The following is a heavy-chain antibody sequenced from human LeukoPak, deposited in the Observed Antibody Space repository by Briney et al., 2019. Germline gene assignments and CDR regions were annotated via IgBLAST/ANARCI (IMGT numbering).Heavy chain of an antibody. Sequence: SETLSLTCTVSSGSINNYYWSWIRQPPGDGLEWIGCIYSSGSTNYNPSLKSRVTISVDTSKNQFSLKLSSVTAADTAVYYCARFAYCGGHCWYYFDYWGQGTLVTVSS. CDR1: SGSINNYY. CDR2: IYSSGST. V-gene: IGHV4-59*01. D-gene: IGHD2-21*01. CDR3: ARFAYCGGHCWYYFDY. J-gene: IGHJ4*02.